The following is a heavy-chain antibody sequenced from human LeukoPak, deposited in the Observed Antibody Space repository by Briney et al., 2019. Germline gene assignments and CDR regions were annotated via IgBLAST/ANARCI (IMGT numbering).Heavy chain of an antibody. D-gene: IGHD4-11*01. CDR2: ISYDGSNK. J-gene: IGHJ4*02. V-gene: IGHV3-30*03. CDR3: ARVRPGSNYVDFDY. Sequence: PGRSLRLSCAASGFTLSSYGMHWVRQAPGKGLEWVAVISYDGSNKYYAGSVKGRFTISRDNSKSTLYLQMNSLRAEDTAVYYCARVRPGSNYVDFDYWGQGTLVTVSS. CDR1: GFTLSSYG.